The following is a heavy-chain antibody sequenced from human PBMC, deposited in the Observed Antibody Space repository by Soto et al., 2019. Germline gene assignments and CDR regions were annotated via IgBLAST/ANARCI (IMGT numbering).Heavy chain of an antibody. CDR2: INHSGST. CDR1: GGSFSGYY. CDR3: ARERSSSWYNYYYYGMDV. V-gene: IGHV4-34*01. Sequence: SETLSLTCAVYGGSFSGYYWSWIRRPPGKGLEWIGEINHSGSTNYNPSLKSRVTISVDTSKNQFSLKLSSVTAADTAVYYCARERSSSWYNYYYYGMDVWGQGTTVTVSS. D-gene: IGHD6-13*01. J-gene: IGHJ6*02.